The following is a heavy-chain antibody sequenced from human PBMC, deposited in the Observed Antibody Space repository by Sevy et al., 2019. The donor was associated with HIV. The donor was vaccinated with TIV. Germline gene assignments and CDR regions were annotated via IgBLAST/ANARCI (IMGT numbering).Heavy chain of an antibody. J-gene: IGHJ4*02. CDR2: ISSSGSYI. V-gene: IGHV3-21*01. CDR1: GFNFSNYS. Sequence: GGSLRLSCAVSGFNFSNYSMDWVRQAPGKGLEWVSSISSSGSYIYYSDSLKGRITISRDNAKNSVYLQRNSLRAEDTAVYYWASQFDYWGQGTLVTVSS. CDR3: ASQFDY.